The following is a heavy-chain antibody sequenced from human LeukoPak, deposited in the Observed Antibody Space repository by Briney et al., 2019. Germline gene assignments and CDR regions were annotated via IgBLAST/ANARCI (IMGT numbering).Heavy chain of an antibody. D-gene: IGHD3-10*01. CDR1: GFTFSTYA. J-gene: IGHJ6*03. V-gene: IGHV3-30*04. Sequence: QPGGSLILSCVASGFTFSTYAIHWVRQAPGKGLEWVAGISYDGSRTHHADSVKGRFTISRDNSKNTLYLQMNSLRTEDTAVYYCAKSEFGELWNPYYYYLDVWGTGTTVTVSS. CDR2: ISYDGSRT. CDR3: AKSEFGELWNPYYYYLDV.